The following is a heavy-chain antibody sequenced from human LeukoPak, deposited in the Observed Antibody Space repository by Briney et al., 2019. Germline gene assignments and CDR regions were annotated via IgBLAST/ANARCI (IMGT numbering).Heavy chain of an antibody. Sequence: GASVKVSCTASGYTFTGYYMHWVRQAPAQGLEWVGWINPNSGGTNYAQKFQGWVTMTRDTSISTAYMELSRLRSDDTAVYYCARDNGSGMDVWGKGTTVTVSS. V-gene: IGHV1-2*04. CDR1: GYTFTGYY. J-gene: IGHJ6*04. CDR2: INPNSGGT. CDR3: ARDNGSGMDV. D-gene: IGHD2-8*01.